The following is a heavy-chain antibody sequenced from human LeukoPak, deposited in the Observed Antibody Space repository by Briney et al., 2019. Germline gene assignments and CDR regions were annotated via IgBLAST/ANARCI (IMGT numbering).Heavy chain of an antibody. Sequence: SETLSLTCTVSGGSISSYYWSWIRQPPGKGLEWIGYIYYSGSTNYNPSLKSRVTISVDTSKNQFSLKLSSVTAADTAVYYCARDILGYYDSSGGAFDIWGQGTMVTVSS. D-gene: IGHD3-22*01. CDR1: GGSISSYY. J-gene: IGHJ3*02. CDR2: IYYSGST. V-gene: IGHV4-59*12. CDR3: ARDILGYYDSSGGAFDI.